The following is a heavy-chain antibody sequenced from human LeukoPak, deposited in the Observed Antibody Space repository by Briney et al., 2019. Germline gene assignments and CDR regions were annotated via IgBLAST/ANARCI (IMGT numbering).Heavy chain of an antibody. CDR2: IASDGSHT. V-gene: IGHV3-30-3*01. D-gene: IGHD5-18*01. J-gene: IGHJ4*02. Sequence: PGGSLRLSCAASGFTFSTYFMHWVRQAPGKGLEWVADIASDGSHTFYVESVKGRFTISRDNSKNTLYLQMNSLRAEDTAVYYCASGKETSMAQGYWGQGTLVTVSS. CDR3: ASGKETSMAQGY. CDR1: GFTFSTYF.